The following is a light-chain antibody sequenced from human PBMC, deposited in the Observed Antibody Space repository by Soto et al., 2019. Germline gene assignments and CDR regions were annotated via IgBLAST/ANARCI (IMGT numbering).Light chain of an antibody. CDR2: GAS. J-gene: IGKJ1*01. Sequence: EIVMTQSPATLSVSPGERATLSCRASQSVRSNLAWYQQKPGRAPRLLIYGASTRAPDIPARFSGSGSGTDFTLTISSLQSEDFAVYYCQQYSIWPPWTFGQGTKVDIK. CDR3: QQYSIWPPWT. V-gene: IGKV3-15*01. CDR1: QSVRSN.